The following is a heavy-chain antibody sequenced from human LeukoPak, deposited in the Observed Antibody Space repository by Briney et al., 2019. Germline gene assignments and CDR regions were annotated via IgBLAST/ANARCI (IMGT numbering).Heavy chain of an antibody. V-gene: IGHV4-39*07. CDR1: GGSISSSSYY. Sequence: SETLSLTCTVSGGSISSSSYYWGWIRQSPGKGLEWIGSIYYSGSTNYNPSLKSRVTISVDTSKNQFSLKLSSVTAADTAVYYCAGKWLQSPNAFDIWGQGTMVTVSS. J-gene: IGHJ3*02. D-gene: IGHD5-24*01. CDR2: IYYSGST. CDR3: AGKWLQSPNAFDI.